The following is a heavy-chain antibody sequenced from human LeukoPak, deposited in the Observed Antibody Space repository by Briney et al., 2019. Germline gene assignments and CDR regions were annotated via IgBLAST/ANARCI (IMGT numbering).Heavy chain of an antibody. V-gene: IGHV3-74*01. CDR3: VRSGGWPDY. CDR2: INTDDSTR. CDR1: GFTLSSYW. J-gene: IGHJ4*02. Sequence: GGSLRLSCAASGFTLSSYWMHWVRQAPGKGLVWVSRINTDDSTRSYADSVKGRFTISRDNAKNTLYLQMNSLRADDTAVYYCVRSGGWPDYWGQGTLVTVSS. D-gene: IGHD6-19*01.